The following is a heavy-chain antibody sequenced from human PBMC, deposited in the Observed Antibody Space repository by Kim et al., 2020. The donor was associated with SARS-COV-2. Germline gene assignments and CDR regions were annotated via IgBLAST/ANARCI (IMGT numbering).Heavy chain of an antibody. J-gene: IGHJ4*02. V-gene: IGHV3-21*01. CDR3: ARVPSSGWSYFDY. D-gene: IGHD6-19*01. Sequence: GGSLRLSCAASGLTFSSYTMNWVRQAPGKGLEWVSSISSSSGYIYYADSVKGRFTISRDNAKNSLYLQMNSLRAEDTAVYYCARVPSSGWSYFDYWGQGTLVTVSS. CDR2: ISSSSGYI. CDR1: GLTFSSYT.